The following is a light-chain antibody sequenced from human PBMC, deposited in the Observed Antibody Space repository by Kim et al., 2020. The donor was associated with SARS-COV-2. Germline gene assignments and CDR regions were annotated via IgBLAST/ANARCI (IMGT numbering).Light chain of an antibody. Sequence: SGAMGQTARITCEGGDSRIKNGHWYQQKPGQAPVLVIYWDTDRPYGIPERVSGSNAGNTATLTITRVQAGDEADYYCQVWDSTTYVFGGGTKVTVL. CDR1: DSRIKN. CDR3: QVWDSTTYV. V-gene: IGLV3-9*01. J-gene: IGLJ1*01. CDR2: WDT.